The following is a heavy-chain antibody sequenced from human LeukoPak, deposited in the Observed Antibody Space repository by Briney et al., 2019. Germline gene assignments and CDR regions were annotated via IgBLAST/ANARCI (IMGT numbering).Heavy chain of an antibody. V-gene: IGHV3-21*04. D-gene: IGHD1-20*01. CDR2: ISSSSSYI. Sequence: GGSLRLSCAASGFTFSSYSMNWVRQAPGKGLEWVSSISSSSSYIYYADSVKGRFTISRDNAKNSLYLQMNSLRAEDTAVYYCAKVDIPDGILTFFDYWGQGTLVTVSS. CDR3: AKVDIPDGILTFFDY. CDR1: GFTFSSYS. J-gene: IGHJ4*02.